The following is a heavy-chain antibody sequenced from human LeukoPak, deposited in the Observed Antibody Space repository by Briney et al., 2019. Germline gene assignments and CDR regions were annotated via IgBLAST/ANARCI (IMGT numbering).Heavy chain of an antibody. J-gene: IGHJ4*02. D-gene: IGHD3-22*01. CDR3: AKDGDYYDSSGYHRADY. Sequence: PGGSLRLSCAASEFSVGSNYMAWVRQAPGKGLEWVSLIYSGGSTYYADSVKGRFTISRDNSKNTLYLQMNSLRAEDTAVYYCAKDGDYYDSSGYHRADYWGQGTLVTVSS. V-gene: IGHV3-66*02. CDR2: IYSGGST. CDR1: EFSVGSNY.